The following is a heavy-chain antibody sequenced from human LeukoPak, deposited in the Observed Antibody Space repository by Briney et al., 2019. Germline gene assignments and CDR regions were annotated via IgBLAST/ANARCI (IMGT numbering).Heavy chain of an antibody. Sequence: GGSLRLSCTASGFTFGDYAMSWVRQAPGKGLEWVSFIRSKAYRGITEYAASVKGRFTISRDDSKSIAYLQMNSLKTEDTAVYYCTSSGYSSGPGAIDYWGQGTLVTVSS. J-gene: IGHJ4*02. V-gene: IGHV3-49*04. CDR1: GFTFGDYA. D-gene: IGHD6-19*01. CDR3: TSSGYSSGPGAIDY. CDR2: IRSKAYRGIT.